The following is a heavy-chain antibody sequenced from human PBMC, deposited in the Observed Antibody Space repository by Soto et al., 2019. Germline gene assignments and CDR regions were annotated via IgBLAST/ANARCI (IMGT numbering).Heavy chain of an antibody. J-gene: IGHJ4*02. CDR1: GDSINSGGYY. CDR2: IYYSGTT. CDR3: ARVKGQGYPYCFDY. V-gene: IGHV4-31*03. Sequence: SETLSLTCTVSGDSINSGGYYWSWIRQHPGKGLEWIGYIYYSGTTYYSPSLESRTTISLDASKNQFSLKLSSVTAADTALYYCARVKGQGYPYCFDYWGQGTLVTVSS. D-gene: IGHD2-15*01.